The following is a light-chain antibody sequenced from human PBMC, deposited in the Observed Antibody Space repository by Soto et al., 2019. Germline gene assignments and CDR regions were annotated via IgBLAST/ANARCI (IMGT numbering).Light chain of an antibody. CDR1: QSLSFN. J-gene: IGKJ1*01. Sequence: EIVLTQSQVTLSVSPGESAALSCRASQSLSFNLAWYQQKPGQAPRLLIYAASTRATGIPARFSGSGSGTEFTLTISSLQSEDFAVYYCQQYYRWPQTFGQGTKVDI. CDR3: QQYYRWPQT. CDR2: AAS. V-gene: IGKV3-15*01.